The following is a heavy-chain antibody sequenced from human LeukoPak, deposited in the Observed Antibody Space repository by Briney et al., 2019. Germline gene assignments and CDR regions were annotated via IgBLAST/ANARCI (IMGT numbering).Heavy chain of an antibody. CDR2: INPSGGST. D-gene: IGHD3-22*01. V-gene: IGHV1-46*01. CDR1: GYTFTSCY. J-gene: IGHJ4*02. CDR3: AKDKDYYDTSGNSPFDY. Sequence: ASVKVCCKASGYTFTSCYMHWVRQAPGQGLEWMRIINPSGGSTSYAQKFQGRVTMTRDTSTSTVYMELSSLRSEDTAVYYCAKDKDYYDTSGNSPFDYWGQGTLVTVSS.